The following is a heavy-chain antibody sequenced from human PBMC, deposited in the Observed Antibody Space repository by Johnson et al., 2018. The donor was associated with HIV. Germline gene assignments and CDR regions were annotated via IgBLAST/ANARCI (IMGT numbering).Heavy chain of an antibody. Sequence: VQLVESGGDLVQRGGSLRLSCAASGFSVSSNYMSWVRQAPGKGLECVSVIYSGGTTYYTDSVRGRFTISRDKSKHTVYLQMNSLKVEDTAMYYCARDRAFDLWGTGTMVTVSS. CDR1: GFSVSSNY. CDR2: IYSGGTT. J-gene: IGHJ3*01. V-gene: IGHV3-66*02. CDR3: ARDRAFDL.